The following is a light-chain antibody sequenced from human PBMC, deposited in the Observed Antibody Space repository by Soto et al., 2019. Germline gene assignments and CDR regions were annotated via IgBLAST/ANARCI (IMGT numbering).Light chain of an antibody. CDR1: QTVRTNY. J-gene: IGKJ4*01. CDR3: QQYSDSPLT. Sequence: EIVLTQSPGTLSLSPGVRATLSCRDSQTVRTNYLAWFQHKPGQAPRLLIYGASSRATGIPDRFSGSGSGTDFTLTINRLEPEDFAVYFCQQYSDSPLTFGGGTKVEIK. V-gene: IGKV3-20*01. CDR2: GAS.